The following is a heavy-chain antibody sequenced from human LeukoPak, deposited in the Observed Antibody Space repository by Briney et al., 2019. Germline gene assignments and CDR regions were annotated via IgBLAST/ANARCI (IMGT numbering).Heavy chain of an antibody. D-gene: IGHD3-3*01. CDR2: INPNSGGT. CDR1: GYTFTSYD. CDR3: ARQYDFWSGYY. Sequence: ASVKVSCKASGYTFTSYDINWVRQATGQGLEWMGWINPNSGGTNYAQKFQGRVTMTRDTSISTAYMELSRLRSDDTAVYYCARQYDFWSGYYWGQGTLVTVSS. V-gene: IGHV1-2*02. J-gene: IGHJ4*02.